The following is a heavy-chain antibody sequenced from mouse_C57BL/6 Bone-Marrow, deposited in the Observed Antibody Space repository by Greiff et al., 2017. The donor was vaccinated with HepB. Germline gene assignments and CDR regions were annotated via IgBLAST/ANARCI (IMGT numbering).Heavy chain of an antibody. CDR3: ARLFWGYWYFDV. CDR2: IYPGDGDT. D-gene: IGHD4-1*01. CDR1: GYAFSSYW. V-gene: IGHV1-80*01. Sequence: QVQLQQSGAELVKPGASVKISCKASGYAFSSYWMNWVKQRPGKGLEWIGQIYPGDGDTNYNGKFKGKATLTADKSSSTAYMQLSSLTSEDSAVYFCARLFWGYWYFDVWGTGTTVTVSS. J-gene: IGHJ1*03.